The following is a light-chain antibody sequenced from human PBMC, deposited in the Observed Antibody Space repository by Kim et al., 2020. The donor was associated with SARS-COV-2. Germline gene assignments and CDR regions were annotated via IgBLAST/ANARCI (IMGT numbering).Light chain of an antibody. Sequence: GQKGRITCQGDSLRSYYESWYQQKPGQAPVLVIYGKNSRPSGRPDRFSGSSSGNTASLTITGAQAEDEADYYCNSRDNSGNHLVVFGGGTQLTVL. CDR2: GKN. J-gene: IGLJ2*01. CDR1: SLRSYY. CDR3: NSRDNSGNHLVV. V-gene: IGLV3-19*01.